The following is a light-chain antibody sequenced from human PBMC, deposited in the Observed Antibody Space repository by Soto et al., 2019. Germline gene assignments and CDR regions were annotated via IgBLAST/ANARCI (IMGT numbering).Light chain of an antibody. CDR2: AAS. Sequence: IQMTQSPSAVSASVGDRVPITCRASRDIGDRLAWFRHKPGKAPKLLIYAASTLQSGLPPRFSGSGSGTEFTLTISSLQPEDFASYYCQKLDNFPLTFGQGTRVDIK. CDR1: RDIGDR. V-gene: IGKV1-12*01. J-gene: IGKJ5*01. CDR3: QKLDNFPLT.